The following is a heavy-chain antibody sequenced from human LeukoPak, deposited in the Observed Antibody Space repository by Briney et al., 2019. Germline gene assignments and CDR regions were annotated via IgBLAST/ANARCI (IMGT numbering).Heavy chain of an antibody. J-gene: IGHJ4*02. CDR1: GFTFSSYA. CDR2: ISYDGSNK. V-gene: IGHV3-30*04. CDR3: ARDDYGGNPGFDY. D-gene: IGHD4-23*01. Sequence: TGGFLRLSCAASGFTFSSYAMHWVRQAPGKGLEWVAVISYDGSNKYYADSVKGRFTISRDNAKNSLYLQMNRLRAEDTAVYYCARDDYGGNPGFDYWGQGTLVTASS.